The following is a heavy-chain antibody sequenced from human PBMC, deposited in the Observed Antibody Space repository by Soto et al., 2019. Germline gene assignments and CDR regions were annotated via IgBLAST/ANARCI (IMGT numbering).Heavy chain of an antibody. Sequence: GGALRLSGSASVFTFSGSAINCVVRASVKGLDCVGRIRSKTNNYATAYAASVKGRFTISRDDSKNMVYLQMNSLKTEDTAVYYCTRHEWQSGRIVIKYYYYMEVWGKGTTVTVSS. CDR1: VFTFSGSA. CDR2: IRSKTNNYAT. D-gene: IGHD2-15*01. V-gene: IGHV3-73*01. J-gene: IGHJ6*03. CDR3: TRHEWQSGRIVIKYYYYMEV.